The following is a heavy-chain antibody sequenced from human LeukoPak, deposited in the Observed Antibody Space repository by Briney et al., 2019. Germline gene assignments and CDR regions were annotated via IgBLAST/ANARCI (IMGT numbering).Heavy chain of an antibody. CDR1: GYTFTSYD. V-gene: IGHV1-8*01. D-gene: IGHD1-26*01. CDR2: MNPNSGNT. Sequence: GVSVKVSCKAFGYTFTSYDTIWVRQATGQGLEWMGWMNPNSGNTGYAPKLQGRVAMTRNTSISTAYMELSSLRSEDTAVYYCAREVGASNYYYYGRDVWGQGTTVTVSS. CDR3: AREVGASNYYYYGRDV. J-gene: IGHJ6*02.